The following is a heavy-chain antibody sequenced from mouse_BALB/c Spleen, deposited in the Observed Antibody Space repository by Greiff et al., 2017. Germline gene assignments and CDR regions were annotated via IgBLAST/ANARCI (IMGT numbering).Heavy chain of an antibody. CDR2: IYPGNGDT. CDR1: GYTFTSYW. Sequence: QVQLKQSGAELAKPGASVKMSCKASGYTFTSYWMHWVKQRPGQGLEWIGSIYPGNGDTNYNQKFKDKAKLTAVKSSSTAYMKLSSLTYEDSAVYYCARGDCEVAYWGQGTLVTVSA. CDR3: ARGDCEVAY. J-gene: IGHJ3*01. V-gene: IGHV1-7*01.